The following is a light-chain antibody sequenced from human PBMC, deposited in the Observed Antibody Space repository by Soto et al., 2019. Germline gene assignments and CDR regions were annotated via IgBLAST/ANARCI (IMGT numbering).Light chain of an antibody. J-gene: IGKJ4*01. CDR1: QSVNSN. Sequence: EIVMTQSPATLSVSPGERATLSCRASQSVNSNLAWYRQKPGQAPRLLISDASTRATGVPARFSGSGSGTAFTLTISSLQSVDSGIYYCQQYNFWPPLTFGVGAKVEIK. V-gene: IGKV3-15*01. CDR3: QQYNFWPPLT. CDR2: DAS.